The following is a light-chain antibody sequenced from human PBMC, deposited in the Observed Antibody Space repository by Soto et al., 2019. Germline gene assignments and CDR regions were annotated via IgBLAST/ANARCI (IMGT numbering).Light chain of an antibody. V-gene: IGKV3-20*01. CDR1: QSVSSNY. Sequence: ESVLTQSPGTLSFSPGERATLSCRTSQSVSSNYLAWYQQKPGQAPRLLIYGASSRATGIPDRFSGSGSGTDFTLTISRLEPEDFAVYYCQQYGSSGRTFGQGTKVDIK. CDR3: QQYGSSGRT. CDR2: GAS. J-gene: IGKJ1*01.